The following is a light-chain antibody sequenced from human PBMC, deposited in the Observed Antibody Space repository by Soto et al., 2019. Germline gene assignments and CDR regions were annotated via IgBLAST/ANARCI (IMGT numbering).Light chain of an antibody. Sequence: QSVLTQPPSASGTPGQRVTISCSGSSSNIGSNTVNWYQQLPGTAPKLLNYSNNQRPSGVPDRFSGSKSGTSASLAISGLQSEDEAYYYCAAWDDSLNGVVFGGGTKVTVL. CDR3: AAWDDSLNGVV. V-gene: IGLV1-44*01. CDR1: SSNIGSNT. CDR2: SNN. J-gene: IGLJ2*01.